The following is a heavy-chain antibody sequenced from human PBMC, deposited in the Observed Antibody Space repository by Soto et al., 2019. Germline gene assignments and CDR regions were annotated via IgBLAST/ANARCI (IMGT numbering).Heavy chain of an antibody. V-gene: IGHV4-59*01. CDR3: ARPDFDWPPLSY. CDR2: IYYSGST. Sequence: PSETLSLTCTVSGGSISSYYWSWIRQPPGKGLEWIGYIYYSGSTNYNPSLKSRVTISVDTSKNQFSLKLSSVTAADTAVYYCARPDFDWPPLSYWGQGTLVTVSS. CDR1: GGSISSYY. J-gene: IGHJ4*02. D-gene: IGHD3-9*01.